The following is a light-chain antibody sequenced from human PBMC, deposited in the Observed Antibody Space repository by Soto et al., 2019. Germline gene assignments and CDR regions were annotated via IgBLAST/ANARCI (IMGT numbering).Light chain of an antibody. Sequence: DIHMTQSPSTLSASVGDRVTITCRASQSITIWLAWYQLKPGKAPKLLIYKASSLEGGVPSRFSGSGSGTEFTLTIGSLQPDDFVTYCCLQYNSYPYTFGQGTKLEIK. CDR1: QSITIW. CDR2: KAS. J-gene: IGKJ2*01. V-gene: IGKV1-5*03. CDR3: LQYNSYPYT.